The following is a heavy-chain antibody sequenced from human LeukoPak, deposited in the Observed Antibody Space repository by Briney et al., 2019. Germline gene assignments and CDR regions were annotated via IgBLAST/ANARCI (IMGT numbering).Heavy chain of an antibody. Sequence: SETLSLTCTVSGGSISSSSYYWGWIRQPPGKGLEWIGSIYYSGSTYYNPSLKSRVTISVDTSKNQFSLKLSSVTAADTAVYYCARYYYSAGRSLNWFDPWGQGTLVTVSS. V-gene: IGHV4-39*01. CDR3: ARYYYSAGRSLNWFDP. CDR2: IYYSGST. CDR1: GGSISSSSYY. D-gene: IGHD3-10*01. J-gene: IGHJ5*02.